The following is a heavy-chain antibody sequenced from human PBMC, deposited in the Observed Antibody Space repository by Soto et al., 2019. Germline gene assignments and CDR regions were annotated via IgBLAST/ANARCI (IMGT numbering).Heavy chain of an antibody. CDR1: GFTFSSYG. Sequence: QVQLVESGGGVVQPGRSLRLSCAASGFTFSSYGMHWVRQAPGKGLEWVAVIWYDGSNKYYADSVKGRFTISRDNSKKTLYLQMNSLRAEDTAVYYCARDAGTMVRGVINRVPDYWGQGTLVTVSS. V-gene: IGHV3-33*01. CDR2: IWYDGSNK. D-gene: IGHD3-10*01. J-gene: IGHJ4*02. CDR3: ARDAGTMVRGVINRVPDY.